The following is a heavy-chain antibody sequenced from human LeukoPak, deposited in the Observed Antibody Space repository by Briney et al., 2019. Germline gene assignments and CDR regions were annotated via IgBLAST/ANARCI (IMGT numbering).Heavy chain of an antibody. CDR2: LDPSTGNT. Sequence: ASVKVSCKASGYTFTSFDINWVRQAPGQGLKWMGRLDPSTGNTAYPQKFQDRVTMTRDPSTSTAYMELSGLNSEDTALYYCARDLNSDRSGYGHSSFDYWGQGTLVTVSS. V-gene: IGHV1-8*01. D-gene: IGHD3-22*01. CDR1: GYTFTSFD. J-gene: IGHJ4*02. CDR3: ARDLNSDRSGYGHSSFDY.